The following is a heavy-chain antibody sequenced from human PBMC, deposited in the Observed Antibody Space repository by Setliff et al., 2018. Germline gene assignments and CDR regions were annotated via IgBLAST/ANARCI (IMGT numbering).Heavy chain of an antibody. J-gene: IGHJ6*03. Sequence: GGSLRLSCVASGFTFSSHAMHWVRQAPGKGLEYVSAINSNGGNTYYADSVKGRFIISRDNSKNTLYLQMNSLRAEDTAVYFCAKESGAHYFYYYYMDVWGKGTTVTVSS. CDR2: INSNGGNT. CDR3: AKESGAHYFYYYYMDV. CDR1: GFTFSSHA. D-gene: IGHD2-15*01. V-gene: IGHV3-64*02.